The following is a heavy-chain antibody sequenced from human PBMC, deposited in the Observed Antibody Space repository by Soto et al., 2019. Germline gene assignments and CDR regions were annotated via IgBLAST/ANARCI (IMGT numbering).Heavy chain of an antibody. D-gene: IGHD3-22*01. CDR2: VYFTGST. Sequence: SETLSLTCTVTGDSMNSHYWSWLRQPPGKALEWMGYVYFTGSTNYSPSLESRLTILVDTSKNQFSQKLTSETAADTSVYYCASFPVIPGRDSPLIFDYWGQGTLVTVS. V-gene: IGHV4-59*08. CDR3: ASFPVIPGRDSPLIFDY. CDR1: GDSMNSHY. J-gene: IGHJ4*01.